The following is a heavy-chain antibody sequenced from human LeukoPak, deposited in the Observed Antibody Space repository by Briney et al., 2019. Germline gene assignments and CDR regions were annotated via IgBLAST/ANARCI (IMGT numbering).Heavy chain of an antibody. Sequence: GGSLRLSCAASGFTFSGYYMSWIRQAPGKGLEWVSYISSSGSTIYYADSLKGRFTISRDNAKNSLYLQMNSLRAEDTAVYYCARANTDYYDSSGYYYQGYWGQGTLVTVSS. CDR3: ARANTDYYDSSGYYYQGY. CDR1: GFTFSGYY. CDR2: ISSSGSTI. V-gene: IGHV3-11*01. D-gene: IGHD3-22*01. J-gene: IGHJ4*02.